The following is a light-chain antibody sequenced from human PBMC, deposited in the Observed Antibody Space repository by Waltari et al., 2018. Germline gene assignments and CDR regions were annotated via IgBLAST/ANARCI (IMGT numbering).Light chain of an antibody. CDR1: SSNTGAGHG. CDR3: QSFDIRLSGGVV. J-gene: IGLJ3*02. Sequence: QSVLTQPPSMSGAPGQRVTISCTGSSSNTGAGHGLHWYQVFPGTAPKLLIYGNNNRPSGVPDRFSGSKSDTSASLAIGGLQAEDEADYYCQSFDIRLSGGVVFGGGTKVTVL. CDR2: GNN. V-gene: IGLV1-40*01.